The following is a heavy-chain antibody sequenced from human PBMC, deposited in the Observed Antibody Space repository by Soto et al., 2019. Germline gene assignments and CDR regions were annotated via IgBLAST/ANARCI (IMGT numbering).Heavy chain of an antibody. D-gene: IGHD6-13*01. CDR1: GFTVSSKY. CDR3: AKYSSSAHYYYGMDV. J-gene: IGHJ6*02. V-gene: IGHV3-53*01. Sequence: GGSLRLSCAASGFTVSSKYMSWVRQAPGKGLEWVSLIQSGGPTYYADSVKGRFTISRDNSKNTLYLQMNSLRAEDTAVYYCAKYSSSAHYYYGMDVWGQGTTVTVSS. CDR2: IQSGGPT.